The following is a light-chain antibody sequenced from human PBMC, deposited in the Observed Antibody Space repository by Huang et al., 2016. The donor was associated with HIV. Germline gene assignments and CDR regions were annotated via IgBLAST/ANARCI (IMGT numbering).Light chain of an antibody. CDR1: QSVRNNF. V-gene: IGKV3-15*01. J-gene: IGKJ4*01. CDR2: SAS. Sequence: EMVMTQSPATLSVSPGERATLSCRASQSVRNNFLAWYQQKPGQSPRLLIYSASTRANGIPARFSGSGSGTEFTLTISSLQSEDFAVYYCQQHSSWPLTFGGGTKVEIK. CDR3: QQHSSWPLT.